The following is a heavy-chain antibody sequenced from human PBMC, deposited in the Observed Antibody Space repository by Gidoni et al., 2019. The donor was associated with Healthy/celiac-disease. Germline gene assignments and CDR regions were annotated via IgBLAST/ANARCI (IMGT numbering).Heavy chain of an antibody. CDR3: ARASGELYYYYGMDV. J-gene: IGHJ6*02. D-gene: IGHD1-7*01. CDR1: GGSISSGGYY. V-gene: IGHV4-31*03. Sequence: TVSGGSISSGGYYWSWIRQHPGKGLEWIGYIYYSGSTYYNPSLKSRVTISVDTSKNQFSLKLSSVTAADTAVYYCARASGELYYYYGMDVWGQGTTVTVSS. CDR2: IYYSGST.